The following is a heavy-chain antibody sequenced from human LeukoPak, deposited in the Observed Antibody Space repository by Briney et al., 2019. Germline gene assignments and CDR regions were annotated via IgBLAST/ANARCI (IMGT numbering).Heavy chain of an antibody. CDR1: GLNFGSSA. Sequence: GKSLTLSCAASGLNFGSSALIWVRQAPGKGLEWVSSISATGGVTFYGDSVRGRFVTSRGNALTTVYLQMNSLRADDTAIYYCAKGTSGYFGGFAYWGQGTPVTVSS. V-gene: IGHV3-23*01. D-gene: IGHD3-22*01. CDR3: AKGTSGYFGGFAY. J-gene: IGHJ4*02. CDR2: ISATGGVT.